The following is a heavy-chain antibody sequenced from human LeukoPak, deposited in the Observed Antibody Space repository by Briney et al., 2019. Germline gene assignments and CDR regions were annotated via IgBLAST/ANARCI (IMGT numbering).Heavy chain of an antibody. V-gene: IGHV1-69*05. Sequence: ASVKVSCKASGGTFSTYGFSWVRQAPGQGLEWMGRIIPIFGTANYAQKFQGRVTITTDESTSTAYMELSSLRSEDTAVYYCARGRTGTKMGYLDYWGQGTLVTVSS. J-gene: IGHJ4*02. CDR3: ARGRTGTKMGYLDY. CDR2: IIPIFGTA. CDR1: GGTFSTYG. D-gene: IGHD1-7*01.